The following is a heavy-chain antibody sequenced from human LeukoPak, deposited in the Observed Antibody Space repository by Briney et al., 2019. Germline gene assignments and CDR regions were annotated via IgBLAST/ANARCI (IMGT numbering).Heavy chain of an antibody. CDR2: IYPGDSDT. CDR1: GYSFTSYW. CDR3: ARGVRYFDWLEDRRGG. Sequence: GESLKISCKGSGYSFTSYWIGWVRQMPGKGLEWMGIIYPGDSDTRYSPSFQGQVTISADKSISTAYLQWSSLKASDTAMYYCARGVRYFDWLEDRRGGWGQGTLVTVSS. J-gene: IGHJ4*02. V-gene: IGHV5-51*01. D-gene: IGHD3-9*01.